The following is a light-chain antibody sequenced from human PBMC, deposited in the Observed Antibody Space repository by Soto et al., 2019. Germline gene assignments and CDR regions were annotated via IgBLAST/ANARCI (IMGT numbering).Light chain of an antibody. V-gene: IGKV1-33*01. CDR1: QDISNY. J-gene: IGKJ1*01. Sequence: DIQMTQSPSSLSASVGDRVTITCQARQDISNYLNWYQQKPAKAPKLLIYDASNLETGVPSRFSGSGSGTDFTFTISSLQPEDIATYYCQHYNSYSEAFGQGTKV. CDR3: QHYNSYSEA. CDR2: DAS.